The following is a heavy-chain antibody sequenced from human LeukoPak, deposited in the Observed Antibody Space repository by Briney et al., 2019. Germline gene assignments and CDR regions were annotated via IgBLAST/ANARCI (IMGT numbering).Heavy chain of an antibody. D-gene: IGHD4-17*01. CDR3: ARVGATVTTLGRGRIRWFDP. J-gene: IGHJ5*02. Sequence: SDTQSLFCAVYGGSFKGYYWSWIRDPPGKGLEWIGEINHSGRTNYNPSLKSRVTISVDTSKNQFSLKLSSVTAADTAVYYCARVGATVTTLGRGRIRWFDPWGQGTLVTVSS. CDR1: GGSFKGYY. CDR2: INHSGRT. V-gene: IGHV4-34*01.